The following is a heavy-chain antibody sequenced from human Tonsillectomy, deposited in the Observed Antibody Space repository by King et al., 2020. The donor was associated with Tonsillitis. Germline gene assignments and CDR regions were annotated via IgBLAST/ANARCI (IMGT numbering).Heavy chain of an antibody. CDR1: GGSFSGYY. CDR2: INHSGST. V-gene: IGHV4-34*01. D-gene: IGHD1-1*01. CDR3: ARIDRTTGTLFIAY. J-gene: IGHJ4*02. Sequence: VQLQQWGAGLLKPSETLSLTCAVYGGSFSGYYWSWIRQPPGKGLEWIGEINHSGSTNYNPSLKSRVTISVDTSKNQFSLKLSSGTAADTAVYYCARIDRTTGTLFIAYWGQGTLVTVSS.